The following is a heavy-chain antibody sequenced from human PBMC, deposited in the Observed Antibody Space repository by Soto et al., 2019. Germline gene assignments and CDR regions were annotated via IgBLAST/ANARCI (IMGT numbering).Heavy chain of an antibody. J-gene: IGHJ5*02. CDR3: ARGLRPLYARTMVRGVIRWFDP. CDR1: GVSFIGYY. CDR2: INHSGST. V-gene: IGHV4-34*01. Sequence: PSETLSLTCAVYGVSFIGYYWSWILQPPGKGLEWIGEINHSGSTNYNPSLKSRVTISVDTSKNQFSLKLSSVTAADTAVYYCARGLRPLYARTMVRGVIRWFDPWGQGTLVTVAS. D-gene: IGHD3-10*01.